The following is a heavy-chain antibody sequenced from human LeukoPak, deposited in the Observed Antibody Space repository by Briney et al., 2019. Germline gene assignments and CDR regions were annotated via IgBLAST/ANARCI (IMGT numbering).Heavy chain of an antibody. J-gene: IGHJ4*02. CDR2: IYDSGST. CDR3: ARGGVLKSVDY. D-gene: IGHD3-16*01. CDR1: GGFISGHY. Sequence: SETLSLTCTVSGGFISGHYWTWIRQPPGKGLEWIGYIYDSGSTTYNPSLKSRVTISVDTSMNQFSLKLSSVTAADTAVYYCARGGVLKSVDYWGQGTLVAVSS. V-gene: IGHV4-59*11.